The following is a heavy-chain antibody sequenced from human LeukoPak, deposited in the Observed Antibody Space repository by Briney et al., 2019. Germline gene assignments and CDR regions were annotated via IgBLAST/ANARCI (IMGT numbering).Heavy chain of an antibody. CDR2: VYYSGKN. Sequence: SETLSLTCTVSGDSISGSTYYWGWVRQPPGKGLEWIGYVYYSGKNLYSPSLKSRVSISVDTSKNQFSLTLTSVTAADTALYYCTRGGRIVGASLWPFDFWGQGILITVSS. D-gene: IGHD1-26*01. CDR1: GDSISGSTYY. V-gene: IGHV4-39*07. CDR3: TRGGRIVGASLWPFDF. J-gene: IGHJ4*02.